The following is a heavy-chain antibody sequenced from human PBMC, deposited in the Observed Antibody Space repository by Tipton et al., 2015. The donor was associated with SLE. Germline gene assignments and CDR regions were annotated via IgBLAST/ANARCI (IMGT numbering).Heavy chain of an antibody. CDR3: ARDWVVGATLDRFDP. D-gene: IGHD1-26*01. CDR2: IYYSGTT. Sequence: TLSLTCTVSGGSISGTSHYWGWIRQSPGKGLEWLGSIYYSGTTYYNPSLNSRFTISVDTSKNQFSLKVTSVTATDTAVYYCARDWVVGATLDRFDPWGQGTLVTVSS. V-gene: IGHV4-39*02. CDR1: GGSISGTSHY. J-gene: IGHJ5*02.